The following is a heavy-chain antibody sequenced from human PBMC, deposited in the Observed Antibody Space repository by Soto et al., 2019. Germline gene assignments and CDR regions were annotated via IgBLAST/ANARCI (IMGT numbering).Heavy chain of an antibody. CDR2: ISAYNGNT. CDR3: ARPLGGSGVYGMDV. V-gene: IGHV1-18*01. D-gene: IGHD3-10*01. Sequence: QVQLVQSGGEVKKPGASVKVSCKASGYTFISYGITWVRQAPGQGLEWMGWISAYNGNTNYAQKLQGRVTMTTDTSTNTAYMELRSLRSDDTAVYYCARPLGGSGVYGMDVWGQGTTVTVSS. J-gene: IGHJ6*02. CDR1: GYTFISYG.